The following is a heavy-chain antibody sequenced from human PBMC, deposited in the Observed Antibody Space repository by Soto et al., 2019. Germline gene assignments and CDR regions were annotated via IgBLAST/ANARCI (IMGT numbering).Heavy chain of an antibody. J-gene: IGHJ4*02. V-gene: IGHV1-69*01. D-gene: IGHD5-18*01. CDR3: ASEPPREVTKSFPDYFDY. CDR1: GGTFSSYA. Sequence: QVQLVQSGAEVKKPGSSVKVSCKASGGTFSSYAISWVRQAPGQGLEWMGGIIPIFGTANYAQKFQGRVTITEDESTSTAYMELSSLRSEDTAVYYCASEPPREVTKSFPDYFDYWGQGTLVTVSS. CDR2: IIPIFGTA.